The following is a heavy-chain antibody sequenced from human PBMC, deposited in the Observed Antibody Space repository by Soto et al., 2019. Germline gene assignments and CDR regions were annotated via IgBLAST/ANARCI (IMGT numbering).Heavy chain of an antibody. CDR2: ISGSGGST. D-gene: IGHD3-10*01. J-gene: IGHJ4*02. CDR1: GFTFGDYA. V-gene: IGHV3-23*01. CDR3: AKFRRVGSEFDY. Sequence: PGGSLRLSCTTSGFTFGDYALSWVRQAPGKGLEWVGFISGSGGSTYYADSVKGRFTISRDNSKNTLYLQMNSLRAEDTAVYYCAKFRRVGSEFDYWGQGTLVTVSS.